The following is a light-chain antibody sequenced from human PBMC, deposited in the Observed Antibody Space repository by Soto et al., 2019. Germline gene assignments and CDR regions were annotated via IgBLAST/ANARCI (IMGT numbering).Light chain of an antibody. J-gene: IGKJ1*01. CDR1: QSVSRSY. CDR2: GAS. Sequence: CRASQSVSRSYSAWYQQKPGQAPRLLIYGASSRATGIPDMFIGRESGTDLGLTSRHLGRDDFPMYDCPRYDGWRVGRGTKVDIK. CDR3: PRYDGWR. V-gene: IGKV3-20*01.